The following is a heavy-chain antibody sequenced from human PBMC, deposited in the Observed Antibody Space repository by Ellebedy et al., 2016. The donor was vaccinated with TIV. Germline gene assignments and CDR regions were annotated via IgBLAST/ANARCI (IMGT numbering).Heavy chain of an antibody. J-gene: IGHJ4*02. CDR1: GFTFSNHP. CDR2: ILYDGTNK. Sequence: PGGSLRLSCAASGFTFSNHPMHWVRQAPGKGLEWVAVILYDGTNKYYADSVKGRFTISRDNSKNTLYLQMNSLRAEDTAVYYCARDRDGVFDYWGQGTLVTVSS. CDR3: ARDRDGVFDY. V-gene: IGHV3-30-3*01. D-gene: IGHD3-10*01.